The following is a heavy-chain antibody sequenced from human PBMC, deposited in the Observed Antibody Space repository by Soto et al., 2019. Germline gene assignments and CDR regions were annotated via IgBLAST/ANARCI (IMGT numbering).Heavy chain of an antibody. D-gene: IGHD2-2*01. CDR2: INAGNGNT. J-gene: IGHJ6*02. Sequence: GASVKVSCKASGYTFTSYAMHWVRQAPGQRLEWMGWINAGNGNTKYSQKFQGRVTITRDTSASTAYMELSSLRSEDTAVYYCAREDFVVVPAVPLYYGMDVWGQGTTVTVSS. CDR1: GYTFTSYA. CDR3: AREDFVVVPAVPLYYGMDV. V-gene: IGHV1-3*01.